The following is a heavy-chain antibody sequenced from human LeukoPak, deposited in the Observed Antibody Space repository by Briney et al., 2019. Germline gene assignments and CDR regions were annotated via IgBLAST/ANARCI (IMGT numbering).Heavy chain of an antibody. CDR2: MNPNSGNT. CDR1: GYTFTSYD. V-gene: IGHV1-8*03. Sequence: ASVKVSCKASGYTFTSYDINWVRQATGQGLEWMGWMNPNSGNTGYAQKFQGRVTITRNTSISTAYMELSSLRSEDTAVYYCARAVKSGYAFYYYYYYMDVWGKGTTVTVSS. CDR3: ARAVKSGYAFYYYYYYMDV. J-gene: IGHJ6*03. D-gene: IGHD5-12*01.